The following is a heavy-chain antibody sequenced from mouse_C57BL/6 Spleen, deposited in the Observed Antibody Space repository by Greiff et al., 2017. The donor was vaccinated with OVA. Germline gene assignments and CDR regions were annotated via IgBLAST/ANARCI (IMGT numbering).Heavy chain of an antibody. CDR3: AKRGTVVARYFDV. D-gene: IGHD1-1*01. CDR1: GYTFTDYY. Sequence: VQLQQSGPELVKPGASVKISCKASGYTFTDYYMNWVKQSHGKSLKWIGDINPNNGGTSYNQKFKGKATLTVDKSSSTAYMELRSLTSEDSAVYYCAKRGTVVARYFDVWGTGTTVTVSS. CDR2: INPNNGGT. V-gene: IGHV1-26*01. J-gene: IGHJ1*03.